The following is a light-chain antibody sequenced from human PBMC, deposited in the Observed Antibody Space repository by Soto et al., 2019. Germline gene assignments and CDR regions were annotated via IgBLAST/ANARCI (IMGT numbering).Light chain of an antibody. CDR3: SSYTSSSTLV. J-gene: IGLJ1*01. V-gene: IGLV2-14*01. CDR2: DVS. Sequence: QSVLTQPASVSGSPGQSITISCTGTSGDVGGYNYVSWYQQHPGKAPKLMIYDVSNRPSGVSNRFSGSKSGNTASLTISGFQAEDEADYYCSSYTSSSTLVFGTGTKVTVL. CDR1: SGDVGGYNY.